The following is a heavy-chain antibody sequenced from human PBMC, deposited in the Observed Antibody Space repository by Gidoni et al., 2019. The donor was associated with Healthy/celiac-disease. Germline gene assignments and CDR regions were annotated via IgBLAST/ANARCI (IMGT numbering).Heavy chain of an antibody. J-gene: IGHJ6*02. CDR2: IIPIFGTA. Sequence: QVQLVQSGAEVKKPGSSVKVSCKASGGTFSSYAISWVRQAPGQGLEWMGGIIPIFGTANYAKKFQGRVTITADESTSTAYMELSSLRSEDTAVYYCATYCSGGSCYSNIYYYYGMDVWGQGTTVTVSS. CDR3: ATYCSGGSCYSNIYYYYGMDV. D-gene: IGHD2-15*01. CDR1: GGTFSSYA. V-gene: IGHV1-69*01.